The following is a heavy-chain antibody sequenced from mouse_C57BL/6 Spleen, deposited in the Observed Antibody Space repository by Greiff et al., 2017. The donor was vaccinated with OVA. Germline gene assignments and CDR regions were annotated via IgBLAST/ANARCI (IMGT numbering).Heavy chain of an antibody. D-gene: IGHD2-10*01. CDR1: GFSLTSYG. Sequence: QVQLQQSGPGLVQPSQSLSITCTVSGFSLTSYGVHWVRQSPGKGLEWLGVIWRGGSTDYNAAFMSRLSITKDNSKSQVFFKMNSLQADDTAIYYCAKSPPMGYSLYFDVWGTGTTVTVSS. CDR2: IWRGGST. J-gene: IGHJ1*03. CDR3: AKSPPMGYSLYFDV. V-gene: IGHV2-5*01.